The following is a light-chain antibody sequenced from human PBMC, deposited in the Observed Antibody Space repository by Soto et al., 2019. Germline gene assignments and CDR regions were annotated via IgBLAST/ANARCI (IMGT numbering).Light chain of an antibody. Sequence: DIQMTQSPSTLSASVGDRVTITCRASQSISSWLAWYQQKPGKAPKLLIYDASSLESGVPSRFSGSGSGTEFTLTISSLQLDDFATYYCQQYNSYQFTFGPGTKVDIK. CDR2: DAS. CDR3: QQYNSYQFT. CDR1: QSISSW. J-gene: IGKJ3*01. V-gene: IGKV1-5*01.